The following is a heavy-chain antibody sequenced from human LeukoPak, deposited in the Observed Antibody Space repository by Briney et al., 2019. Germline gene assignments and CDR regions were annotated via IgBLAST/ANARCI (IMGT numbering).Heavy chain of an antibody. J-gene: IGHJ4*02. CDR2: IYYSGST. D-gene: IGHD3-22*01. CDR3: ARDVYDSSGGYYFYF. V-gene: IGHV4-59*01. Sequence: SETLSLTCTVSGDSISGYYWSWIRQPPGKGLEWIGNIYYSGSTNYNPSLKSRVTISVDTSKNQFSLKLSSVTAADTAVYYCARDVYDSSGGYYFYFWGQGILVTVSS. CDR1: GDSISGYY.